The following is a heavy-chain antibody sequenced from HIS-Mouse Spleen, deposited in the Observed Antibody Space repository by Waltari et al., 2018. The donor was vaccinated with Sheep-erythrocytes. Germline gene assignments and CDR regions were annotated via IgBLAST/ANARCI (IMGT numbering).Heavy chain of an antibody. J-gene: IGHJ3*02. CDR1: GFTLSCYD. Sequence: EVQLVESGGGLVQPGGSLRLPCAAPGFTLSCYDIRWVRQATGKGLEWVSAIGTAGDTYYPGSVKGRFTISRENAKNSLYLQMNSLRAGDTAVYYCARANSGSYDDAFDIWGQGTMVTVSS. V-gene: IGHV3-13*01. CDR3: ARANSGSYDDAFDI. D-gene: IGHD1-26*01. CDR2: IGTAGDT.